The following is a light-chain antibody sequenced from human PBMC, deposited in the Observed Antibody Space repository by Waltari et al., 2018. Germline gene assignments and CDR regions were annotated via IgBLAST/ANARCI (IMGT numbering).Light chain of an antibody. Sequence: EVVMTQSPDTLSVSPGGRATLPCRASQSIATNLAWYQQRRGQAPRLLIFDASTRATSISGRFSGSGSGTEFTLTISSLQSDDSAVYYCQQYNCWPPITFGQGTRLEIK. CDR3: QQYNCWPPIT. V-gene: IGKV3-15*01. CDR2: DAS. J-gene: IGKJ5*01. CDR1: QSIATN.